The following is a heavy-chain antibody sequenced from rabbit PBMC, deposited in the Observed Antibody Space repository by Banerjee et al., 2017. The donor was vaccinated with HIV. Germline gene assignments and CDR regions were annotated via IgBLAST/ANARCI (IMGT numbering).Heavy chain of an antibody. V-gene: IGHV1S45*01. Sequence: QEQLVESGGGLVQPEGSLTLTCTASGFSFSTTSWISWVRQAPGKGLEWIACIDTGDGSTDYASWAKGRFTISKTSSTTVTLQMTSLTAADTATYFCARNAGGGGNGYALWGPGTLVTVS. J-gene: IGHJ4*01. CDR3: ARNAGGGGNGYAL. CDR1: GFSFSTTSW. CDR2: IDTGDGST. D-gene: IGHD6-1*01.